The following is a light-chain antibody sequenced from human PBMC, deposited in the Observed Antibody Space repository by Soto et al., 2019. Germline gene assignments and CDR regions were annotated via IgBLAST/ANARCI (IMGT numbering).Light chain of an antibody. CDR1: QGISSY. Sequence: AIRMTQSPSSFSASTGDRVTITCRASQGISSYLAWYQQKPGKAPKLLIYAASTLQSGVPSRFSGSGSGTDFTLTISCLQSEDFATYYCQQYYTYPPPLAAGTKVAIK. CDR3: QQYYTYPPP. CDR2: AAS. J-gene: IGKJ4*01. V-gene: IGKV1-8*01.